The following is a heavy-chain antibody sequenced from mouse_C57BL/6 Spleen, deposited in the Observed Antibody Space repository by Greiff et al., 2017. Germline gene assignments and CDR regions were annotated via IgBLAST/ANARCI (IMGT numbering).Heavy chain of an antibody. V-gene: IGHV1-22*01. Sequence: VQLQQSGPELVKPGASVKMSCKASGYTFTDYNMHWVKQSHGKSLEWIGYINPNNGGTSYNQKFKGKATLTVNKSSSTAYMELRSLTSEDSAVYYCAREESSLWYFDVWGTGTTVTVSS. CDR2: INPNNGGT. D-gene: IGHD1-1*01. CDR3: AREESSLWYFDV. J-gene: IGHJ1*03. CDR1: GYTFTDYN.